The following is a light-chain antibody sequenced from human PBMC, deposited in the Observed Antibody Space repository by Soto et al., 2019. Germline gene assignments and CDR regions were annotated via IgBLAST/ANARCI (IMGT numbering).Light chain of an antibody. Sequence: QAVVTQEPSLTVSPGGTVTLTCGSSTGAVTSGHYPYWFQQKPGQAPRTLIYDTSNKHSWTPARFSGSLLGGKAALTLSGALPEDEAEYYCLVSYSGARLYVFGTGTKVTVL. CDR2: DTS. V-gene: IGLV7-46*01. J-gene: IGLJ1*01. CDR3: LVSYSGARLYV. CDR1: TGAVTSGHY.